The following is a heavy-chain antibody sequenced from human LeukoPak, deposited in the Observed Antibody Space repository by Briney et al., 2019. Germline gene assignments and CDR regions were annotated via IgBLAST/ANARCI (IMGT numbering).Heavy chain of an antibody. CDR1: GFTFSTYW. V-gene: IGHV3-7*04. J-gene: IGHJ4*02. Sequence: GGSLRLSCAASGFTFSTYWMSWVRQAPGKGLEWVANIKQDGSEKYYADSVKGRFTISRDNAKNSLYLQMNGLRAEDTAVYYCARYDYGGNYDYWGQGTLVTVSP. D-gene: IGHD4-23*01. CDR2: IKQDGSEK. CDR3: ARYDYGGNYDY.